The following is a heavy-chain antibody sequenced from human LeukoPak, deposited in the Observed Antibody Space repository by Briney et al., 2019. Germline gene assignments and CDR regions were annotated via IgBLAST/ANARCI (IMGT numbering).Heavy chain of an antibody. CDR3: AKAWSGLDYGGGHAFDI. CDR1: GFTFSSYG. D-gene: IGHD4-17*01. V-gene: IGHV3-30*02. Sequence: PGGSLRLSCAASGFTFSSYGMHWVRQAPGKGLEWVAFIRYDGSNKYYADSVKGRFTISRDNSKNTLYLQMNSLRAEDTAVYYCAKAWSGLDYGGGHAFDIWGQGTMVTVSS. CDR2: IRYDGSNK. J-gene: IGHJ3*02.